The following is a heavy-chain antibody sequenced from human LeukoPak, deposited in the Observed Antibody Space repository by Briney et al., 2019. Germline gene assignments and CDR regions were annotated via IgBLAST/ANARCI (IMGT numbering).Heavy chain of an antibody. CDR2: ISFDGSYK. CDR1: GFTFSSYV. D-gene: IGHD3-10*01. V-gene: IGHV3-30*18. Sequence: GGSLRLSCAASGFTFSSYVMHWVRQAPGKGLEWVALISFDGSYKYYADSVKGRFTISRDNSENTLYLQMNSLRAEDTAVYYCAKAERPYGSGSYPNWGQGTMVTLSS. CDR3: AKAERPYGSGSYPN. J-gene: IGHJ3*01.